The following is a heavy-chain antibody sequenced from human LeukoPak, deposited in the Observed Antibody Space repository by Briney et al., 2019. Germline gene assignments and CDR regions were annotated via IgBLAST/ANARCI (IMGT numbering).Heavy chain of an antibody. D-gene: IGHD3-10*01. CDR2: ISWNSGSI. V-gene: IGHV3-9*01. J-gene: IGHJ6*02. CDR3: AKLGELFSGDGMDV. CDR1: GFTFDDYA. Sequence: GGSLRLSCAASGFTFDDYAMHWVRQAPGKGLEWVSGISWNSGSIGYADSVKGRFTISRDNAKNSLYLQMNSLRAEDTALYYCAKLGELFSGDGMDVWSQGTTVTVSS.